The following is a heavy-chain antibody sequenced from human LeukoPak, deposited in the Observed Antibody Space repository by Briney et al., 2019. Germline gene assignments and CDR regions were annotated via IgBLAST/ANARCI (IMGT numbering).Heavy chain of an antibody. CDR1: GFTFSSYS. D-gene: IGHD6-13*01. V-gene: IGHV3-66*01. Sequence: GGSLRLSCAASGFTFSSYSMNWVRQAPGKGLEWVSVIYSGGSTYYADSVKGRFTISRDNSKNTLYLQMNSLRAEDTAVYYCARGESSSWYFDYWGQGTLVTVSS. CDR2: IYSGGST. CDR3: ARGESSSWYFDY. J-gene: IGHJ4*02.